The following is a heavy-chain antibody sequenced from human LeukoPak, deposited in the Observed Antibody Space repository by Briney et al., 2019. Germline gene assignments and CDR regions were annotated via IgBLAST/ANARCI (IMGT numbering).Heavy chain of an antibody. J-gene: IGHJ4*02. CDR1: GGSVSSYY. V-gene: IGHV4-59*08. CDR3: ARHGTISSESYFDY. D-gene: IGHD1-14*01. CDR2: IHNSGRT. Sequence: PSETLSLTCGVSGGSVSSYYWSWIRQSPGKGLEWIGYIHNSGRTNYSPSLKSRVTGFVDTSKNQVSLRLSSVTAADTAVYYCARHGTISSESYFDYWGQGALVTVSS.